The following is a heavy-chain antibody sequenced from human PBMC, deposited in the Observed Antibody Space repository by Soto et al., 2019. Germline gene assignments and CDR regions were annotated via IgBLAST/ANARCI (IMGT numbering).Heavy chain of an antibody. V-gene: IGHV3-33*01. CDR1: GFTFSSYG. J-gene: IGHJ3*02. CDR2: IWCDGSNK. CDR3: ARVYSRVADAPDAFDI. D-gene: IGHD3-22*01. Sequence: GGSLRLSCAASGFTFSSYGMHWVRQAPGKGLEWVAVIWCDGSNKYYADSVKGRFTISRDNSKNTLYLQMNSLRAEDTAVYYCARVYSRVADAPDAFDIWGQGTIVTVSS.